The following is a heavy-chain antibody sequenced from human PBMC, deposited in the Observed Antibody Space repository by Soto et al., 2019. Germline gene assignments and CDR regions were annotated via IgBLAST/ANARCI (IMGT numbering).Heavy chain of an antibody. Sequence: EVQLVESGGDLVKPGGSLRLSCAVSGFTFSDAWMSWVRQAPGKGLEWVGRIKSKIDGGTTDYAAPVKGRFSISRDESKNTLYLQMNSLKTEDTAVYFCTTERMAVAGYSPNHWGQGTLVTVSS. CDR1: GFTFSDAW. CDR3: TTERMAVAGYSPNH. V-gene: IGHV3-15*07. D-gene: IGHD6-19*01. J-gene: IGHJ4*02. CDR2: IKSKIDGGTT.